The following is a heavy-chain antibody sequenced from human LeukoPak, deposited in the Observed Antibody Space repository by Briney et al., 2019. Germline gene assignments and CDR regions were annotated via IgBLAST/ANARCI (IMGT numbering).Heavy chain of an antibody. D-gene: IGHD2-2*01. CDR3: ARELVVPAAFYYYYGMDV. Sequence: ASVKVSYKASGYTFTGYYMHWVRQAPGQGLEWMGWINPNSGGTNYAQKFQGWVTMTRDTSISTAYMELSRLRSDDTAVYYCARELVVPAAFYYYYGMDVWGQGTTVTVSS. CDR2: INPNSGGT. V-gene: IGHV1-2*04. CDR1: GYTFTGYY. J-gene: IGHJ6*02.